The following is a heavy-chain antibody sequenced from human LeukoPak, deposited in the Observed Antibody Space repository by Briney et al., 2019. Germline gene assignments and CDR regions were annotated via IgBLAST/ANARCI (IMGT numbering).Heavy chain of an antibody. CDR3: ARDSVAATNFDY. D-gene: IGHD2-15*01. J-gene: IGHJ4*02. CDR1: GFTFSSYW. V-gene: IGHV3-7*01. CDR2: IKQDGSEK. Sequence: GGSLRLSWAASGFTFSSYWMSWLRQAPGKGLEWVANIKQDGSEKYYVASVKGRFTISRDNAKNSLYLQMNSLRAEDTAVYYCARDSVAATNFDYWGQGTLVTVSS.